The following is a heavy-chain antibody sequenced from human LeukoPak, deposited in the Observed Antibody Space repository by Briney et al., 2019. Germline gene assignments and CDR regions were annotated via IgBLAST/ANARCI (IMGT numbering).Heavy chain of an antibody. CDR2: ISGSGGST. V-gene: IGHV3-23*01. D-gene: IGHD3-22*01. Sequence: QPGGSLRLSCAASGFTFSSYAMSWVRQAPGKGLEWVSAISGSGGSTYYADSVKGRFTICRDNSKNTLYLQMNSLRAEDTAVYYCAMMEYYYDSSGYLDYWGQGTLVTVSS. CDR1: GFTFSSYA. J-gene: IGHJ4*02. CDR3: AMMEYYYDSSGYLDY.